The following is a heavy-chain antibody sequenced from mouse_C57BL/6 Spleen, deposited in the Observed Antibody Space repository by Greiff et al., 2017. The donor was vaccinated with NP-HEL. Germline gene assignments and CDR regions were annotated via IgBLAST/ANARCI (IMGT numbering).Heavy chain of an antibody. CDR1: GYTFTSYW. Sequence: QVQLQQPGAELVKPGASVKMSCKASGYTFTSYWITWVKQRPGQGLEWIGDIYPGSGSPNYNEKFKSKATLTVDTSSSTAYMQLSSLTSEDSAVYYCARRESAYYSNYYAMDYWGQGTSVTVSS. V-gene: IGHV1-55*01. D-gene: IGHD2-5*01. CDR3: ARRESAYYSNYYAMDY. J-gene: IGHJ4*01. CDR2: IYPGSGSP.